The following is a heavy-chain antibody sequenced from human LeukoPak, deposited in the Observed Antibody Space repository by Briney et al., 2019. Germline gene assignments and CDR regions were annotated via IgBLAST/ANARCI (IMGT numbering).Heavy chain of an antibody. D-gene: IGHD5-24*01. J-gene: IGHJ5*02. V-gene: IGHV3-7*01. CDR1: GFTFNNYW. CDR3: ARDVATISNWFDP. CDR2: IRYDGGEK. Sequence: PGGSLRLSCEASGFTFNNYWMSWVRQAPGKGLEWVANIRYDGGEKYYVDSVKGRFTISRDNAKNSRYLQMNSLRAEDTAVYYCARDVATISNWFDPWGQGTLVTVSS.